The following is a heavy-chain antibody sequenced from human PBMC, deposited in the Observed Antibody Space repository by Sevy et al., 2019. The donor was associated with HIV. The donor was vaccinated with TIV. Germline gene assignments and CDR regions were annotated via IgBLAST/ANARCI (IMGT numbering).Heavy chain of an antibody. J-gene: IGHJ5*02. CDR2: ISSSSYI. CDR3: ARDMFFGVVTPWGNWFDP. Sequence: GGSLRLSCAASGFTFSSYSMNWVRQAPGKGLEWVSSISSSSYIYYADSVKGRFTISRDNAKNSLYLQMNSLRAEDTAVYYCARDMFFGVVTPWGNWFDPWGQGTLVTVSS. D-gene: IGHD3-3*01. V-gene: IGHV3-21*01. CDR1: GFTFSSYS.